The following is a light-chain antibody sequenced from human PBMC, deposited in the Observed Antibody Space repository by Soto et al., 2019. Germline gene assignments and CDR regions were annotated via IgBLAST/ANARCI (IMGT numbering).Light chain of an antibody. Sequence: QSVLTHPASGSGSPGQSMTISCTGTSSDVGDYNCVAWDQQYPGKAPKLVIYDVNNRPSGVSNRFSGSQSGSTASLIISGLQAEDEADYYCSSYTNLNTAYVFGTGTKVTVL. CDR2: DVN. CDR3: SSYTNLNTAYV. CDR1: SSDVGDYNC. J-gene: IGLJ1*01. V-gene: IGLV2-14*01.